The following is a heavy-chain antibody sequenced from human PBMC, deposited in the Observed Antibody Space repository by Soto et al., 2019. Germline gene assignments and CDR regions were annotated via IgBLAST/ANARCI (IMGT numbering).Heavy chain of an antibody. CDR3: ARAPMGLSRSDFDS. D-gene: IGHD2-8*01. Sequence: PSETLSLTCTVSGGSISNFYWSWIRQPPGKGLEWIGYISYSGNTNYNPSLKSRVSISVDTSKNQSSLNLTSVTAADTAVYYCARAPMGLSRSDFDSWGQGTPVTV. CDR2: ISYSGNT. V-gene: IGHV4-59*01. CDR1: GGSISNFY. J-gene: IGHJ4*02.